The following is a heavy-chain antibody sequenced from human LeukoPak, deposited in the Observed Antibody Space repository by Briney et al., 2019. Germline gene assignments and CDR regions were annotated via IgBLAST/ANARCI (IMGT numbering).Heavy chain of an antibody. CDR2: ISDSSAM. V-gene: IGHV3-48*01. J-gene: IGHJ6*02. CDR1: GFTFSTYS. Sequence: GGSLRLSCAASGFTFSTYSMKWVRQAPGKGLEWVSYISDSSAMYYADSVRGRFTISRDNSKNTLYLQMNSLRAEDTALYYCARGTAYSYYNMDVWGQGTTVTVSS. CDR3: ARGTAYSYYNMDV.